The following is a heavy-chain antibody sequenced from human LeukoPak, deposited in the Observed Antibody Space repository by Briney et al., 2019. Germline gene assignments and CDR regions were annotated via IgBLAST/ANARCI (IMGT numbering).Heavy chain of an antibody. Sequence: GGSLRLSCAASGFTFSSYGMHWVRQAPGKGLEWVAFIRYDGSNKYYADSVKGRFTISRDNSKNTLYLQMNSLRAEDTAVYYCVKDWVNYGGNSDYWGQGTLVTVSS. J-gene: IGHJ4*02. V-gene: IGHV3-30*02. CDR1: GFTFSSYG. CDR2: IRYDGSNK. D-gene: IGHD4-23*01. CDR3: VKDWVNYGGNSDY.